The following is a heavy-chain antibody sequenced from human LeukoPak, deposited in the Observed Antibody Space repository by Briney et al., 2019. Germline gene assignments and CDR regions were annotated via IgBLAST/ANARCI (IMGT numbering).Heavy chain of an antibody. CDR2: ISAYNGNT. Sequence: VASVKVACRASGYTFTSYGISWVRQAPGQGLEWMGWISAYNGNTNYAQKLQGRVTMTTDTSTSTAYMELRSLRSDDTAVYYCARSYCGGDCYSGSPVTRPFDYWGQGTLVTVSS. V-gene: IGHV1-18*01. D-gene: IGHD2-21*02. CDR3: ARSYCGGDCYSGSPVTRPFDY. J-gene: IGHJ4*02. CDR1: GYTFTSYG.